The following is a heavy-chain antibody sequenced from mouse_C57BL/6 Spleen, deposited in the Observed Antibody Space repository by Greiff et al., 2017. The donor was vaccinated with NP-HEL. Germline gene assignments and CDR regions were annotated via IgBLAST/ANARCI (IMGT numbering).Heavy chain of an antibody. V-gene: IGHV1-76*01. CDR3: AIDYDGYYFDH. D-gene: IGHD2-3*01. Sequence: VQLQQSGAELVRPGASVKLSCKASGYTFTDYYINWVKQRPGQGLEWIARIYPGSGNTYYNEKFKGKATLTADKSSSTAYMQLSSLTSEDSAVYFCAIDYDGYYFDHWRQGTTLTGSS. J-gene: IGHJ2*01. CDR1: GYTFTDYY. CDR2: IYPGSGNT.